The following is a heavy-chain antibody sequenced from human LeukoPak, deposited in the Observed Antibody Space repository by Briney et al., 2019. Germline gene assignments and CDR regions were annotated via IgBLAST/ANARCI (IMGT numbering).Heavy chain of an antibody. V-gene: IGHV3-30-3*01. D-gene: IGHD3-3*01. CDR2: ISYDGSNK. CDR1: GFTFNTYA. J-gene: IGHJ3*02. CDR3: VRGRYYDFWSDYYEPLYDNAFDI. Sequence: GGSLRPSCAASGFTFNTYAMHWVRQAPGKGLEWVAIISYDGSNKYFADSVKGRFTISRDNSMNTLYLQMNSLRVEDAAVYYCVRGRYYDFWSDYYEPLYDNAFDIWGQGTMVTVSS.